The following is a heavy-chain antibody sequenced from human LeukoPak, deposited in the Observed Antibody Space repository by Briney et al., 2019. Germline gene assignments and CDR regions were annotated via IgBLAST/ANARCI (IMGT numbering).Heavy chain of an antibody. CDR1: GYTFTGYY. D-gene: IGHD4-17*01. CDR3: ARVSRETVTGFDY. CDR2: INPNSGGT. V-gene: IGHV1-2*02. Sequence: ASVKVSCKASGYTFTGYYMHWVRQAPGQGLEWVGWINPNSGGTNYAQKFQGRVTMTRDTSISTAYMELSGLRSDDTAVYYCARVSRETVTGFDYWGQGTLVTVSS. J-gene: IGHJ4*02.